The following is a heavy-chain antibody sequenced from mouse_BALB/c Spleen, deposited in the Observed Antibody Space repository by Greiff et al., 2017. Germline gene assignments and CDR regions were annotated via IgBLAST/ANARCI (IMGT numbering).Heavy chain of an antibody. V-gene: IGHV5-4*02. CDR2: ISDGGSYT. CDR3: AGDGGGAMDY. CDR1: GFTFSDYY. J-gene: IGHJ4*01. Sequence: DVQLVESGGGLVKPGGSLKLSCAASGFTFSDYYMYWVRQTPEKRLEWVATISDGGSYTYYPDSVKGRFTISRDNAKNNLYLQMSSLKSEDTAMYYCAGDGGGAMDYWGQGTSVTVSS.